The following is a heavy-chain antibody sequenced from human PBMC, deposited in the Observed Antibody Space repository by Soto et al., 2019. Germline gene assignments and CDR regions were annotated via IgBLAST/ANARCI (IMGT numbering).Heavy chain of an antibody. Sequence: EVQLVESGGGLLQPGGSLRLSCEASGFTFRNYDMHWVRQGTGKGLEWVSGISAAGDPDYADSVEGRFTISRANAQNSFFLQMNSLRVGDTAVYYCARTDRDFYGLDVWGQGTTVIVSS. V-gene: IGHV3-13*05. CDR3: ARTDRDFYGLDV. J-gene: IGHJ6*02. CDR1: GFTFRNYD. CDR2: ISAAGDP.